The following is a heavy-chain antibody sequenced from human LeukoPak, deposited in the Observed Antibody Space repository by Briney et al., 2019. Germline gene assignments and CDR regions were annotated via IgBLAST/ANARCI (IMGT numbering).Heavy chain of an antibody. D-gene: IGHD4-17*01. CDR3: AREVTTVTKGPNRDGMDV. CDR1: GGSLSSADYY. Sequence: SQTLSLTCTVSGGSLSSADYYWSWVRQPPGKGLEWIGSIFYSGSTYFNPSLKSRLTISVDTSKNQFSLKLSSVTAADTAVYYCAREVTTVTKGPNRDGMDVWGQGTTVTVSS. V-gene: IGHV4-30-4*01. J-gene: IGHJ6*02. CDR2: IFYSGST.